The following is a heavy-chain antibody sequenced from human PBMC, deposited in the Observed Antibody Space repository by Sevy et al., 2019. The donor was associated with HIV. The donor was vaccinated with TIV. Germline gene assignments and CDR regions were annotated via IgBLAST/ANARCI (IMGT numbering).Heavy chain of an antibody. D-gene: IGHD1-26*01. CDR3: ATLSGNYSGDWLDP. Sequence: GGSLRLSCVASAFTFSNDWMTWVRQAPGKGLEWVGHIRSATDGGTTDYAATVKGRFTISTHDSKNTVYLEMNSLKIEDTGVYFCATLSGNYSGDWLDPWGQGTLVTVSS. J-gene: IGHJ5*02. CDR2: IRSATDGGTT. V-gene: IGHV3-15*07. CDR1: AFTFSNDW.